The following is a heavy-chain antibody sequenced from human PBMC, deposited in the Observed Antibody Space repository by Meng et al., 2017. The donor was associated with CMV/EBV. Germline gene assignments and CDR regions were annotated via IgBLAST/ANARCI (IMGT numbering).Heavy chain of an antibody. D-gene: IGHD1-26*01. CDR2: IYYSGGT. J-gene: IGHJ2*01. CDR3: ARVIYLGGWYFDL. Sequence: SETLSLTCTVSGDSISTYYWSWIRQPPGKGLEWIGYIYYSGGTNYNPSLKSRLSMSVDTSKKQFSLRLTSVTAADTAVYYCARVIYLGGWYFDLWGRGTLVTVSS. CDR1: GDSISTYY. V-gene: IGHV4-59*01.